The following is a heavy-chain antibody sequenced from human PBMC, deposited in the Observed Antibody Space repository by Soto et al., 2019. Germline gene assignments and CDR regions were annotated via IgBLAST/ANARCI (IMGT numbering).Heavy chain of an antibody. CDR2: ISAYTGNT. V-gene: IGHV1-18*01. Sequence: QVHLVQSGAEVEKPGASVKVSCKASGYTFTTFAITWVRQAPGQGLEWMGWISAYTGNTNYVQKLQGRVTMTTDTFXSXXYMELRSLRSDDTAVYYCARVHYDSSGYYSLRWDYWGQGTLVTVSS. CDR3: ARVHYDSSGYYSLRWDY. CDR1: GYTFTTFA. J-gene: IGHJ4*02. D-gene: IGHD3-22*01.